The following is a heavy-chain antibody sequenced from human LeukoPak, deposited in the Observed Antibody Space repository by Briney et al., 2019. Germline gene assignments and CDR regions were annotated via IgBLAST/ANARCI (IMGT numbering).Heavy chain of an antibody. J-gene: IGHJ4*02. D-gene: IGHD3-10*01. CDR3: AKRQDYYGSGSYYNLLDY. CDR2: ISYDGSNK. V-gene: IGHV3-30*18. Sequence: PGGSLRLSRAASGFTFSSYGMHWVRQAPGKGLEWAAVISYDGSNKYYADSVKDRFTISRDNSKNTLYLQMNSLRAEDTAVYYCAKRQDYYGSGSYYNLLDYWGQGTLVTVSS. CDR1: GFTFSSYG.